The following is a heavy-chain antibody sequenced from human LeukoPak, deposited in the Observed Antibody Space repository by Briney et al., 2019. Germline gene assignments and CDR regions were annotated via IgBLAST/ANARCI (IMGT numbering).Heavy chain of an antibody. Sequence: SETLSLTCAVYGGSFSGYYWSWIRQPPGKGLEWIGEINHSGSTNYNPSLKSRVTISVDTSKNQFSLKLSSVTAADTAVYYCARVRYYDSSLYFDYWGQGTLVTVSS. V-gene: IGHV4-34*01. J-gene: IGHJ4*02. CDR3: ARVRYYDSSLYFDY. CDR2: INHSGST. CDR1: GGSFSGYY. D-gene: IGHD3-22*01.